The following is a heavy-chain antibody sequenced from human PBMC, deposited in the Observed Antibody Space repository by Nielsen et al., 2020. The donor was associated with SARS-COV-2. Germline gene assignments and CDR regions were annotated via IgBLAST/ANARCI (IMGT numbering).Heavy chain of an antibody. CDR3: ARQDVKQWLVPGA. CDR2: IDPSDSYT. CDR1: GYSFTSYW. Sequence: GESLKISCKGSGYSFTSYWISWVRQMPGKGLEWMGRIDPSDSYTNYSPSFQGHVTISADKSISTAYLQWSSLKASDTAMYYCARQDVKQWLVPGAWGQGTLVTVSS. V-gene: IGHV5-10-1*01. D-gene: IGHD6-19*01. J-gene: IGHJ5*02.